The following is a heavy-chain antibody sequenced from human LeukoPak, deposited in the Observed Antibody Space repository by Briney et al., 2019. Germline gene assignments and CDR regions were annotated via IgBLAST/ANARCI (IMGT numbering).Heavy chain of an antibody. D-gene: IGHD2-21*01. CDR1: GVTFSSYA. CDR3: ARDILYPTISASFDY. Sequence: SVKVSCKASGVTFSSYAISWVRQAPGQGLEWMGGIIPIFGTANYAQKFQGRVTITADESTSTAYMELSSLRSEDTAVYYCARDILYPTISASFDYWGQGTLATVSS. V-gene: IGHV1-69*13. CDR2: IIPIFGTA. J-gene: IGHJ4*02.